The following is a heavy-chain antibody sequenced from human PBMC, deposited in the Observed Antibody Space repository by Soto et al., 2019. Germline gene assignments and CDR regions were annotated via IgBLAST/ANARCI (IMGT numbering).Heavy chain of an antibody. CDR2: ISYDGSNK. V-gene: IGHV3-30-3*01. D-gene: IGHD3-9*01. Sequence: QVQLVESGGGVVQPGRSLRLSCAASGFTFSSYAMHWVRQAPGKGLEWVAVISYDGSNKYYADSVKGRFTISRDNCKNTLYLQMNSLRAEDTAVYYCARADILTGLGLAYWGQGTLVTVSS. CDR1: GFTFSSYA. CDR3: ARADILTGLGLAY. J-gene: IGHJ4*02.